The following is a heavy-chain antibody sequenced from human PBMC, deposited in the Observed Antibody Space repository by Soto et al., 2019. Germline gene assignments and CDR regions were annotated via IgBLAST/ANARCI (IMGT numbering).Heavy chain of an antibody. CDR3: ASSRYCISTSCHPSSFGYYYYGMDV. D-gene: IGHD2-2*01. CDR1: RVTLGSSA. V-gene: IGHV1-69*01. J-gene: IGHJ6*02. Sequence: SVEVCSKDSRVTLGSSARWSPCQDTGKGLEWMGGIIPIFGTANYAQKFQGRVTITADESTSTAYMELSSLRSEDTAVYYCASSRYCISTSCHPSSFGYYYYGMDVWGQGTTVTVSS. CDR2: IIPIFGTA.